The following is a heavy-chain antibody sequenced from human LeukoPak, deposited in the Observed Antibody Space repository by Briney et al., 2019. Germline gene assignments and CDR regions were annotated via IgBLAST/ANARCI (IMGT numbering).Heavy chain of an antibody. CDR3: ASPLHLGELSSDAFDI. Sequence: GGSLRLSCAASGFTFSSYGMHWVRQAPAKGLEWVAIISYDGSNKYYADSVKGRFTISRDNAKNSLYLQMNSLRAEDTAVYYCASPLHLGELSSDAFDIWGQGTMVTVSS. CDR1: GFTFSSYG. V-gene: IGHV3-30*03. CDR2: ISYDGSNK. J-gene: IGHJ3*02. D-gene: IGHD3-16*02.